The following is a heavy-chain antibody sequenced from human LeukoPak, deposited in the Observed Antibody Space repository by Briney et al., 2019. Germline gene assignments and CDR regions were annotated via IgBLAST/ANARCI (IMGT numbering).Heavy chain of an antibody. CDR2: IIPIFGTA. Sequence: SVKVSCKASGGTFTSYAISWVRQAPGQGLEWMGGIIPIFGTANYAQKFQGRVTMTTDTSTSTAYMELRSLRSDDTAVYYCARDTLTMVRGVIGYWGQGTLVTVSS. CDR3: ARDTLTMVRGVIGY. D-gene: IGHD3-10*01. J-gene: IGHJ4*02. CDR1: GGTFTSYA. V-gene: IGHV1-69*05.